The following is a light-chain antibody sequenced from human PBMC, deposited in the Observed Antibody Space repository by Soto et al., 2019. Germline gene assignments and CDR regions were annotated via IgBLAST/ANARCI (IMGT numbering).Light chain of an antibody. Sequence: DIQMTQSPSSLSASVGDRVSITCRASQSISSFLNWYQQKPGKAPNLLIYTASNLHGGVPSRFSGRWSGTDFTLTISSLQPEDFATYYCQQTYSTPITFGQGTRLEIK. CDR3: QQTYSTPIT. CDR2: TAS. CDR1: QSISSF. J-gene: IGKJ5*01. V-gene: IGKV1-39*01.